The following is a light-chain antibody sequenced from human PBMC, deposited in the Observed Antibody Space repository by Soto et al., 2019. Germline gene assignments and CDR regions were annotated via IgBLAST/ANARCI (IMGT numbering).Light chain of an antibody. J-gene: IGKJ2*01. CDR2: GVS. Sequence: DIQMTQSPSSLSASVGDRVTITCRASASIATYVNWYQHKPGKAPKVVIYGVSILQSGVPSGFSRTGAGTEFSLAISSLQPEDFATYYCHQSYCLPQTFGQGTKLEIK. CDR3: HQSYCLPQT. CDR1: ASIATY. V-gene: IGKV1-39*01.